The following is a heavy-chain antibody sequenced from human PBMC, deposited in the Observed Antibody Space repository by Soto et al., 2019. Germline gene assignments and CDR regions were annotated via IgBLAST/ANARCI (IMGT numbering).Heavy chain of an antibody. Sequence: EVQLVESGGGLIQPGGSLRLSCAVSGFIVNSNYMSWVRQAPGKGLEWVSVIYSGGTTYYADSVKGRFTISRDNSKNTLYLQMNSLIVEYTAVYYCARDLNYLDYWGQGTLVTVSS. CDR2: IYSGGTT. CDR1: GFIVNSNY. D-gene: IGHD1-1*01. CDR3: ARDLNYLDY. J-gene: IGHJ4*02. V-gene: IGHV3-53*01.